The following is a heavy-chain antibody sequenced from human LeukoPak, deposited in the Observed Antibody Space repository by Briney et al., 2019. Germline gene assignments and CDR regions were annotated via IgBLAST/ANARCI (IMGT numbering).Heavy chain of an antibody. Sequence: GGSLRLSCAASGFTFSSYGMHWVRQAPGKGLEWVAFIRYDGSNKYYADSVKGRFTISRDNSKNTLYLQMNSLRAEDTAVYYCARDTSPKFSDSKSYYDAFDVWGQGTMVTVSS. J-gene: IGHJ3*01. CDR2: IRYDGSNK. V-gene: IGHV3-30*02. CDR1: GFTFSSYG. D-gene: IGHD3-22*01. CDR3: ARDTSPKFSDSKSYYDAFDV.